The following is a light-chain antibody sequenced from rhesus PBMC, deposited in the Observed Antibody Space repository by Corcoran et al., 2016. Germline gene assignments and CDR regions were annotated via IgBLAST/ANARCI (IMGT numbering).Light chain of an antibody. CDR3: IQSIEFPPLT. J-gene: IGKJ4*01. CDR2: EVS. Sequence: DIVMTQTPLSLPVTPGEPASISCRSSQSLMDSDGYTCLDWYVQKPGQSPQLLFYEVSNRVSGVPDRFSGSGSGTDFTMKLSRVEAGDVGVYYFIQSIEFPPLTFGGGAKVEIK. CDR1: QSLMDSDGYTC. V-gene: IGKV2-90*01.